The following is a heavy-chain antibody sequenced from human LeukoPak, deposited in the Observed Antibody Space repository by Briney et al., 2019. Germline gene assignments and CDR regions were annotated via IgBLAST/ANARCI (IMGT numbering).Heavy chain of an antibody. CDR1: GYTFTSYG. CDR3: ASPAVAGPWE. CDR2: ISANDGNT. Sequence: ASVKVSCKASGYTFTSYGISWVRQAPGQGLEWMGWISANDGNTDYPQKLQGRVTMTTDTSTSTAYMELRSLRSDDTAVYYCASPAVAGPWEWGQGTLVTVSS. J-gene: IGHJ4*02. V-gene: IGHV1-18*01. D-gene: IGHD6-19*01.